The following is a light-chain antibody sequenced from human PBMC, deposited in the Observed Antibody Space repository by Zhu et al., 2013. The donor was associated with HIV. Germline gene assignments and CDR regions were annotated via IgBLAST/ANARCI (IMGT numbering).Light chain of an antibody. CDR3: HQYYGTTYT. J-gene: IGKJ2*01. CDR2: WAS. Sequence: DIVMTQSPDSLAVSLGERATINCKSSQSVLYSSNNNNYLAWYQQKPGQSPKLLIYWASSRASGVPDRFSGSGSGTNFTLTITSLQPEDLAIYYCHQYYGTTYTFGRGQGLTSN. CDR1: QSVLYSSNNNNY. V-gene: IGKV4-1*01.